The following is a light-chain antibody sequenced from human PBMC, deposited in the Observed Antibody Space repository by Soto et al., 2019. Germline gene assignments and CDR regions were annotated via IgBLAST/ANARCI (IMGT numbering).Light chain of an antibody. J-gene: IGKJ1*01. CDR3: HPPHPLWP. Sequence: MTQSPSTLSASLGDRVTIAFRASQSISSWLAWYQQKPGKAPSXLIYKASSLETGVPSRFSGSGSGTEFTLTIGSLPPDDFATYSSHPPHPLWPFGQRSK. CDR1: QSISSW. CDR2: KAS. V-gene: IGKV1-5*03.